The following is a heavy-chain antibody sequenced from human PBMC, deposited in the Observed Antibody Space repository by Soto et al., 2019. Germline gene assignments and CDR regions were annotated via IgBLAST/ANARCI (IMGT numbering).Heavy chain of an antibody. D-gene: IGHD3-22*01. CDR1: GYTFTSYA. J-gene: IGHJ4*02. CDR2: INAGNGNT. Sequence: VKVSCKASGYTFTSYAMHWVRQAPGQRLEWMGWINAGNGNTKYSQKFQGRVTFTRDTSASTVYMEVSSLRSEDTAVYYCARAAYYYESSGYYPGDYWGQGTLVTVSS. CDR3: ARAAYYYESSGYYPGDY. V-gene: IGHV1-3*01.